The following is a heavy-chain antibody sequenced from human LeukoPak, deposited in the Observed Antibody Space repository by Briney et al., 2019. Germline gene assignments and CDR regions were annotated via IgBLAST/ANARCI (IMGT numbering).Heavy chain of an antibody. Sequence: AASVKVSCKASGYTFTGYYMHWVRQAPGQGLEWMGWINPNSGGTNYAQKFQGRVTMTRDTSISTAYMELSSLRSEDTAVYYCARSLAVAGSNWFDPWGQGTLVTVSS. CDR2: INPNSGGT. J-gene: IGHJ5*02. D-gene: IGHD6-19*01. CDR1: GYTFTGYY. V-gene: IGHV1-2*02. CDR3: ARSLAVAGSNWFDP.